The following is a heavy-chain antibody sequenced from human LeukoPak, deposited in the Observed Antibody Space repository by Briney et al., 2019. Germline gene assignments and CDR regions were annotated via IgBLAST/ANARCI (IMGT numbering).Heavy chain of an antibody. CDR2: IDPYTGNT. CDR3: ARGYSASEH. J-gene: IGHJ1*01. V-gene: IGHV1-2*02. Sequence: GASVKVSCKASGYSFVGYYLHWVRQAPGQGLEWMSWIDPYTGNTHYAQKFQGRLTVTRDTSISTTYMELSWLTSDDTAMYYCARGYSASEHWGQGTLDTVSS. D-gene: IGHD5-12*01. CDR1: GYSFVGYY.